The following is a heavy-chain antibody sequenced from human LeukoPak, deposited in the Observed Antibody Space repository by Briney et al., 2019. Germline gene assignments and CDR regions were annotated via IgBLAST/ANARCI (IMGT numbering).Heavy chain of an antibody. J-gene: IGHJ4*02. CDR1: GYTFTSYG. D-gene: IGHD3-3*01. Sequence: ASVKVSCKASGYTFTSYGISWVRQAPGQGPEWMGWISAYNGNTNYAQKLQGRVTMTTDTSTSTAYMELRSLRSDDTAVYYCARGSYDFWSGYPSDYWGQGTLVTVSS. CDR2: ISAYNGNT. V-gene: IGHV1-18*01. CDR3: ARGSYDFWSGYPSDY.